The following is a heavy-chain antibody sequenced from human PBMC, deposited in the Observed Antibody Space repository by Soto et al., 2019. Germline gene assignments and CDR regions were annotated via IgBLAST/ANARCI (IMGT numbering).Heavy chain of an antibody. D-gene: IGHD7-27*01. V-gene: IGHV4-59*01. CDR3: ARLGASRTLV. Sequence: TSETLSLTCHFSGGSIISYYWLCIRQSPGKGLEWIGYVYYTGDTNYNPSLKSRVTISVDPSKSQFSLKLNSVTAADTAVYFCARLGASRTLVWGQGTMVTVSS. CDR1: GGSIISYY. CDR2: VYYTGDT. J-gene: IGHJ3*01.